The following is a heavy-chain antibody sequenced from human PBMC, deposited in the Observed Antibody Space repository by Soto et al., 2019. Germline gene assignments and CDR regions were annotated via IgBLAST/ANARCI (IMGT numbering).Heavy chain of an antibody. V-gene: IGHV1-69*13. CDR3: ARAYGLAAAGYYYGMDV. J-gene: IGHJ6*02. D-gene: IGHD6-13*01. CDR1: GGTFSSYA. CDR2: IIPIFGTA. Sequence: SVKVSCKASGGTFSSYAISWVRQAPGQGLEWMGGIIPIFGTANYAQKFQGRVTITADESTSTAYMELSSLRSEDTAVYYCARAYGLAAAGYYYGMDVWGQGTTVTVSS.